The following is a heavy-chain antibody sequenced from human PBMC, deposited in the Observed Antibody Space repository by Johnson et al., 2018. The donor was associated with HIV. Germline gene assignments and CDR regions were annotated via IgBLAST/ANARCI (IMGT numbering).Heavy chain of an antibody. J-gene: IGHJ3*02. CDR1: GFTFSSYA. CDR3: ARDFTAVYCGGDCYAFDI. V-gene: IGHV3-30*04. D-gene: IGHD2-21*02. CDR2: ISYDGSNK. Sequence: QVQLVESGGGVVQPGRSPRLSCAASGFTFSSYAMHWVRQAPGKGLEWVAVISYDGSNKYYAASVKGRFTISRDNSKNTLYLQMNSLRAEDTAVYYCARDFTAVYCGGDCYAFDIWGQGTMVSVSS.